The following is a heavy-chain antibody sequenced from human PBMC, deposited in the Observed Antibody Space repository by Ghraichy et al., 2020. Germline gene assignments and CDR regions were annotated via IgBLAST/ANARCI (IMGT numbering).Heavy chain of an antibody. V-gene: IGHV1-8*01. CDR1: GYTFTSYD. CDR3: ARGRPGGWRNYYYYGMDV. D-gene: IGHD6-19*01. CDR2: MNPNSGNT. J-gene: IGHJ6*02. Sequence: ASVKDSCKASGYTFTSYDINWVRQATGQGLEWMGWMNPNSGNTGYAQKFQGRVTMTRNTSISTAYMELSSLRSEDTAVYYCARGRPGGWRNYYYYGMDVWGQGTTVTVSS.